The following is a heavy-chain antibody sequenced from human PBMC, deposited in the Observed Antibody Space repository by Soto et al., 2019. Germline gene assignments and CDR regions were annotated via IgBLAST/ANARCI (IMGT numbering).Heavy chain of an antibody. CDR1: GFTVSSNY. CDR3: AMDSSGDYPRGYYYYYGMDV. D-gene: IGHD3-22*01. J-gene: IGHJ6*02. Sequence: EVQLVESGGGLIQPGGSLRLSCAASGFTVSSNYMSWVRQAPGKGLEWVSVIYSGGSTYYADSVKGRFTISRDNSKNTLYLQMNRLRAEDTAVYYCAMDSSGDYPRGYYYYYGMDVWGQGTTVTVSS. V-gene: IGHV3-53*01. CDR2: IYSGGST.